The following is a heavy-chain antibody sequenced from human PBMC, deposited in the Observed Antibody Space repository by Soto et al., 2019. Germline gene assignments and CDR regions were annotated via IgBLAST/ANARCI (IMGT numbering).Heavy chain of an antibody. D-gene: IGHD3-10*01. CDR3: VRIRGEYYYYYGMYF. J-gene: IGHJ6*02. V-gene: IGHV4-31*03. CDR2: IYYSGST. Sequence: SETLSLTCNVSGGSISSNGYYWSWIRQHPGKGLEWIGYIYYSGSTYYNPSLKSRVTISVETSKNQFTLKLSSVTAADTAVYYCVRIRGEYYYYYGMYFWGQGTTVTVS. CDR1: GGSISSNGYY.